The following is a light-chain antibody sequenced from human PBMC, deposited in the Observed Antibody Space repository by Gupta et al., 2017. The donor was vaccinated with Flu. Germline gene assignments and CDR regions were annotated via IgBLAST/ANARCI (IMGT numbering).Light chain of an antibody. J-gene: IGLJ3*02. CDR1: SSNIGAGYG. CDR2: GNT. CDR3: QSYDTSLSAWV. V-gene: IGLV1-40*01. Sequence: QSVLTQPPSVSGAPGQRVIISCTGSSSNIGAGYGVHGNQHLPGTAPKLLIYGNTNRPSGVPDRFSGSRSATSASLAITGLQAEDEADYYCQSYDTSLSAWVFGGGTKLTVL.